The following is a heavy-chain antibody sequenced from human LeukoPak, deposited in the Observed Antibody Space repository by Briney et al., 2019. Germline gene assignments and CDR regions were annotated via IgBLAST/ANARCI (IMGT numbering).Heavy chain of an antibody. J-gene: IGHJ4*02. D-gene: IGHD4-17*01. Sequence: PGGSLRLSCAATGFTFSNYWMHSVRQARGKGMVWVSRINSDGSSTTSADSVKGRFTISRDNAKKTLYLQMNSLRAEDTAVYYCAKGGATVIDYWGQGTLVTSPQ. CDR1: GFTFSNYW. CDR2: INSDGSST. CDR3: AKGGATVIDY. V-gene: IGHV3-74*01.